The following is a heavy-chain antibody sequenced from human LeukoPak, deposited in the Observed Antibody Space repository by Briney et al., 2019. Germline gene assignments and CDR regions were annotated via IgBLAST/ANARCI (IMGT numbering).Heavy chain of an antibody. D-gene: IGHD6-19*01. CDR1: GGSISSSSYY. CDR2: IYYSGST. CDR3: ARSSSSGWYRWWFDP. J-gene: IGHJ5*02. V-gene: IGHV4-61*05. Sequence: SETLSLTCTVSGGSISSSSYYWGWIRQPPGKGLEWIGYIYYSGSTNYNPSLKSRVTISVDTSKNQFSLKLSSVTAADTAVYYCARSSSSGWYRWWFDPWGQGTLVTVSS.